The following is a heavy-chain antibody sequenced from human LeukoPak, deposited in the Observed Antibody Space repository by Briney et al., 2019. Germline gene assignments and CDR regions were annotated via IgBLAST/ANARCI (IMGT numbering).Heavy chain of an antibody. D-gene: IGHD4-17*01. CDR2: INAGNGNT. V-gene: IGHV1-3*01. CDR3: ARDFRYGDYVRPRYYFDY. Sequence: GASVKVSCKASRYTFTSYAMHWVRQAPGQRLEWMGWINAGNGNTKYSQKFQGRVTITRDTSASTAYMELSSLRSEDTAVYYCARDFRYGDYVRPRYYFDYWGQGTLVTVSS. CDR1: RYTFTSYA. J-gene: IGHJ4*02.